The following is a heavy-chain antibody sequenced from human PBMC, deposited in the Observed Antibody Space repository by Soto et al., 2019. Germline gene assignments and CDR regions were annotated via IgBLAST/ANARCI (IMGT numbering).Heavy chain of an antibody. CDR2: INHSGST. D-gene: IGHD3-9*01. CDR3: ASQPRGYYDILTGHRSYYYMDV. V-gene: IGHV4-34*01. J-gene: IGHJ6*03. CDR1: GGSFSGYY. Sequence: SETLSLTCAVYGGSFSGYYWSWIRQPPGKGLEWIGEINHSGSTNYNPSLKSRGTISVDTSKNQFSLKLSSLTAADTAVYYCASQPRGYYDILTGHRSYYYMDVWGKGTTVTVSS.